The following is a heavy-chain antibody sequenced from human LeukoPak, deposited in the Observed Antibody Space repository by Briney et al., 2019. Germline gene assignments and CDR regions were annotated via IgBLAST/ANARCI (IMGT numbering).Heavy chain of an antibody. CDR3: ARNYGHNSKYFDF. D-gene: IGHD4-17*01. CDR1: GYTFSDYF. J-gene: IGHJ4*02. V-gene: IGHV1-2*02. CDR2: ISPEGGDT. Sequence: ASVKVSFKASGYTFSDYFMHWVRQAPGQGLEWMGWISPEGGDTHYAQRFQGRVTTTRDTTISTAYMELTSLSSDDTAVYYCARNYGHNSKYFDFWGQGTLVTVSS.